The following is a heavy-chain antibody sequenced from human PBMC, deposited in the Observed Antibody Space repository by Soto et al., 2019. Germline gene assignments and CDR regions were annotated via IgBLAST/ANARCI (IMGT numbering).Heavy chain of an antibody. CDR1: GFTFSSYA. CDR3: ARVDGDHTIDY. V-gene: IGHV3-30-3*01. CDR2: ISYDGSNK. D-gene: IGHD4-17*01. J-gene: IGHJ4*02. Sequence: PGGSLRLSCAASGFTFSSYAMHWVRQAPGKGLEWVAVISYDGSNKYYADSVKGRFTISRDNSKNTLYLQMSSLRAEDTAVYYCARVDGDHTIDYWGQGTLVTVSS.